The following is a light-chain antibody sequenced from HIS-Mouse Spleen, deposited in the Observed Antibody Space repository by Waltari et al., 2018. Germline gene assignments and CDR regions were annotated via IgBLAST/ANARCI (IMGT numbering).Light chain of an antibody. V-gene: IGLV1-44*01. CDR3: AAWDDSLNGYV. CDR2: SNN. J-gene: IGLJ1*01. CDR1: RSNIGSNP. Sequence: QSVLTPPPSASGTPGQRVTISCSGSRSNIGSNPVTWYQPLPGTAPKLLIYSNNQRPSGVPDRFSGSKSGTSASLAISGLQSEDEADYYCAAWDDSLNGYVFGTGTKVTVL.